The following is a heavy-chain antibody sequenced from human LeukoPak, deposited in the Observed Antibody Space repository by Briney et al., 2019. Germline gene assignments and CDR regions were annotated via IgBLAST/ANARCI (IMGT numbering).Heavy chain of an antibody. CDR3: ARGPWGYDTWFDP. CDR2: ISSSSSYI. D-gene: IGHD3-22*01. Sequence: AGGSLRLSCAASGFTFSSYSMNWVRQAPGKGLEWVSSISSSSSYIYYADSVKGRFTISRDNAKNSLYLQMNSLRAEDTAVYYCARGPWGYDTWFDPWGQGTLVTVSS. J-gene: IGHJ5*02. V-gene: IGHV3-21*01. CDR1: GFTFSSYS.